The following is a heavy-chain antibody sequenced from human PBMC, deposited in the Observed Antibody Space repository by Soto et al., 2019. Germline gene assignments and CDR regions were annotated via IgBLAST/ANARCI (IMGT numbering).Heavy chain of an antibody. CDR2: IYYSRST. Sequence: SEDLSLPWTVSGGTLSRGGYHWSRIRQDPGKGPEGVGYIYYSRSTYYNPSLKSRATISVDTSKNQFSLKLSSVTAADTAVYYCASQYYYDSSGYYVWIRWAQGTLVTVSS. CDR3: ASQYYYDSSGYYVWIR. V-gene: IGHV4-31*02. D-gene: IGHD3-22*01. J-gene: IGHJ4*02. CDR1: GGTLSRGGYH.